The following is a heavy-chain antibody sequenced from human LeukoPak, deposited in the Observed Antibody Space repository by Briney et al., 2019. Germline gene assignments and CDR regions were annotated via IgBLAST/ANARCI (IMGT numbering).Heavy chain of an antibody. V-gene: IGHV3-7*01. Sequence: GGSLRLSCAASGFTFSSYWMNWVRLAPGKGLEWVAKIKQDGSEKYYVDSVKGRFTISRDNAKNSLYLQMNSLRAEDTAVYYCARDQPRTKTTGYFDLWGRGTLVTVSS. J-gene: IGHJ2*01. CDR3: ARDQPRTKTTGYFDL. D-gene: IGHD1-1*01. CDR1: GFTFSSYW. CDR2: IKQDGSEK.